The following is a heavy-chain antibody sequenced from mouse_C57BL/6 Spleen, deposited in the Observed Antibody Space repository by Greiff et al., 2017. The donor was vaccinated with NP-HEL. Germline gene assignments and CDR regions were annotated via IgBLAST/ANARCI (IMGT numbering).Heavy chain of an antibody. CDR1: GYTFTTYP. V-gene: IGHV1-47*01. D-gene: IGHD1-1*01. J-gene: IGHJ2*01. CDR2: FHPYNDDT. Sequence: QVQLKESGAELVKPGASVKMSCKASGYTFTTYPIEWMKQNHGKSLEWIGNFHPYNDDTKYNEKFKGKATLTVEKSSSTVYLELSRLTSDDSAVYYCALITTVVGVFDYWGQGTTLTVSS. CDR3: ALITTVVGVFDY.